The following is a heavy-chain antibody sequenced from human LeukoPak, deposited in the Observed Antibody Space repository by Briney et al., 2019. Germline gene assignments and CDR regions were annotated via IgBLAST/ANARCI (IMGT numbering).Heavy chain of an antibody. Sequence: SETLSLTCTVSGGSISSYYWSRIRQPPGKGLEWIGYIYYSGSTNYNPSLKSRVTISVDTSKNQFSLKLSSVTAADTAVYYCARDGVLADAFDIWGQGTMVTVSS. CDR2: IYYSGST. V-gene: IGHV4-59*01. CDR1: GGSISSYY. CDR3: ARDGVLADAFDI. D-gene: IGHD3-3*02. J-gene: IGHJ3*02.